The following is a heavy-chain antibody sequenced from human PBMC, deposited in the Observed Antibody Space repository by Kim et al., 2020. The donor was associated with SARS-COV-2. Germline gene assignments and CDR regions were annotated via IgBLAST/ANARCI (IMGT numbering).Heavy chain of an antibody. Sequence: TPPYAQKFQGRLTITADEGTRTAYMDLTSLTSGDTAVYYCAREWAGDFDYWGQGTLVTVSS. V-gene: IGHV1-69*01. CDR3: AREWAGDFDY. J-gene: IGHJ4*02. D-gene: IGHD6-19*01. CDR2: TP.